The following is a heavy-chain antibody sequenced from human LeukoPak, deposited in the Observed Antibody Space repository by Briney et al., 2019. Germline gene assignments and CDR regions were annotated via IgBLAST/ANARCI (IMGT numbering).Heavy chain of an antibody. CDR1: GFTFSTFD. CDR2: ISYDGSNE. CDR3: AKGLTYNFWSGPIDY. Sequence: GGSLRLSCAASGFTFSTFDLHWVRQAPGKGLEWVALISYDGSNEYYADSVKGRSAISRDNSKNTLFLQLNSLRAEDTAIYYCAKGLTYNFWSGPIDYWGQGTLVTVSS. D-gene: IGHD3-3*01. V-gene: IGHV3-30*18. J-gene: IGHJ4*02.